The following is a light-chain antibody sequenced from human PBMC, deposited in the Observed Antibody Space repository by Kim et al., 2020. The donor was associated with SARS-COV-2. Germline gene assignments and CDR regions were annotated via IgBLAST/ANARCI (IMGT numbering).Light chain of an antibody. CDR3: QQYGDSWYT. V-gene: IGKV3-20*01. CDR1: QSLTDNY. Sequence: EIVMTQSPGTLTVSPGQRVTLSCRASQSLTDNYLGWYQQKPAQPPRLLIYGVSTRAPGISDRFSGSGSGRDFTLTISRLEPEDFAVYYCQQYGDSWYTFGQGTKLEI. J-gene: IGKJ2*01. CDR2: GVS.